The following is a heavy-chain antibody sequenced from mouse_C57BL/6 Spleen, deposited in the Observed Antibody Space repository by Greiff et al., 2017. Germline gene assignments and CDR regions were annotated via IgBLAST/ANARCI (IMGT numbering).Heavy chain of an antibody. D-gene: IGHD3-2*02. CDR3: ARKGQLRLGYFDY. V-gene: IGHV1-82*01. CDR2: IYPGDGDT. Sequence: VKLMESGPELVKPGASVKISCKASGYAFSSSWMNWVKQRPGKGLEWIGRIYPGDGDTNYNGKFKGKATLTADKSSSTAYMQLSSLTSEDSAVYFCARKGQLRLGYFDYWGQGTTLTVSS. CDR1: GYAFSSSW. J-gene: IGHJ2*01.